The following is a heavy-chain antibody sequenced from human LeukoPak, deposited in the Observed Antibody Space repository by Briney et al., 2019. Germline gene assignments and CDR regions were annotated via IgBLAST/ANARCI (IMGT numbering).Heavy chain of an antibody. V-gene: IGHV1-2*02. CDR1: GYTFTGYY. J-gene: IGHJ3*02. Sequence: ASVKVSCKASGYTFTGYYMHWVRQAPGQGLEWRGWINPNSGGTNYAQKFQGRVTMTRDTSISTAYMELSRLRSDDTAVYYCARAPNPVLLWFGDAFDIWGQGTMVTVSS. CDR3: ARAPNPVLLWFGDAFDI. D-gene: IGHD3-10*01. CDR2: INPNSGGT.